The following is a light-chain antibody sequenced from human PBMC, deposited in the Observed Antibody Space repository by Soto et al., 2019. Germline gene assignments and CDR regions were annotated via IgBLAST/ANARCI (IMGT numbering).Light chain of an antibody. CDR3: QQRSNWPLT. CDR2: DAS. J-gene: IGKJ4*01. V-gene: IGKV3-11*01. Sequence: EIVLTQSPATLSLPPGERATLSCRASQSVSSYLAWYQQKPGQAPRLLIYDASNRATGIPARFSGSGSGTDFTLTISRLEPEDFAVYYCQQRSNWPLTFGGGTKVEIK. CDR1: QSVSSY.